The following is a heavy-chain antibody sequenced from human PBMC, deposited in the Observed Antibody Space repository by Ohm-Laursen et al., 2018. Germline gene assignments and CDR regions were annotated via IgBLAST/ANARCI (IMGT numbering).Heavy chain of an antibody. CDR2: IKKDGSEK. J-gene: IGHJ5*02. CDR1: GFTFSSYW. V-gene: IGHV3-7*01. Sequence: SLRFSCAAFGFTFSSYWMSWVRQAPGKGLEWVANIKKDGSEKYYVDSVKGRFTISRDNAKNSLYLQMNSLRAEDTAVYYCARDPGPGDPWGQGTLVTVSS. D-gene: IGHD3-10*01. CDR3: ARDPGPGDP.